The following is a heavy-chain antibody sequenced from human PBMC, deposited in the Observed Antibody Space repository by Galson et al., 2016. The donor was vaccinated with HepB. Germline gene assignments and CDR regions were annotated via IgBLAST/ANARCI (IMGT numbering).Heavy chain of an antibody. J-gene: IGHJ4*02. V-gene: IGHV4-59*01. CDR2: IYYSGST. CDR3: ARDHQRGCSGGSCSTYYFDY. Sequence: ETLSLTCTVSGGSISSYYWSWIRQPPGKGLEWIGYIYYSGSTNYNPSLKSRVTISVDTSKNQFSLKLSSVTAADTAVYYCARDHQRGCSGGSCSTYYFDYWGQGTLVTVSS. D-gene: IGHD2-15*01. CDR1: GGSISSYY.